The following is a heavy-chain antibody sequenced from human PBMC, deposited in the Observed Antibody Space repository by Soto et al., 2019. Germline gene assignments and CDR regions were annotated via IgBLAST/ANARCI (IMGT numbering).Heavy chain of an antibody. CDR3: ARDYGSGSYYTLYY. CDR2: INPNSGGT. CDR1: GYTFTGCY. J-gene: IGHJ4*02. Sequence: ASVKVSCKASGYTFTGCYMHWVRQAPGQGLEWMGWINPNSGGTNYAQKFQGWVTMTRDTSISTAYMELSRLRSDDTAVYYCARDYGSGSYYTLYYWGQGTLVTVSS. V-gene: IGHV1-2*04. D-gene: IGHD3-10*01.